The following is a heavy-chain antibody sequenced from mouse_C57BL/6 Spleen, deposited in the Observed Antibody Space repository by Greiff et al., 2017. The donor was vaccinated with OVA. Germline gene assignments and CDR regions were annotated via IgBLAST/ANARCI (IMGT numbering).Heavy chain of an antibody. V-gene: IGHV3-5*01. CDR1: GISITTGNYR. D-gene: IGHD1-1*01. CDR2: LYYSGTI. Sequence: EVKLVESGPGLVKPSQTVFLTCPVTGISITTGNYRWSWIRQFPGNKLEWIGYLYYSGTITYNPSLTSRTTITRDTPKNQFFLEMNSLTAEDTATYYSARPLYYGSPWFAYWGQGTLVTVSA. J-gene: IGHJ3*01. CDR3: ARPLYYGSPWFAY.